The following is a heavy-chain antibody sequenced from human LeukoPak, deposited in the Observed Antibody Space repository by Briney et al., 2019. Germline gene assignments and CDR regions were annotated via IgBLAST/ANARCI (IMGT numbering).Heavy chain of an antibody. V-gene: IGHV3-20*04. Sequence: GGSLRLSCAASGFTFDDYGMSWVRQAPGKGLEWVSGINWNGGSTGYADSVKGRFTISRDNAKNSLYLQMNSLRTEDTALYYCAKDIYSSGWYGYWGQGTLVTVSS. CDR2: INWNGGST. D-gene: IGHD6-19*01. J-gene: IGHJ4*02. CDR3: AKDIYSSGWYGY. CDR1: GFTFDDYG.